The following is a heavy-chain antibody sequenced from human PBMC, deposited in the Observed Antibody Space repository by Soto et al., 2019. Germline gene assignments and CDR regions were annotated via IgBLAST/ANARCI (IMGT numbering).Heavy chain of an antibody. CDR3: AKDHDGYCSSTSCQLFDY. CDR2: ISGSGGST. V-gene: IGHV3-23*01. Sequence: EVQLLESGGGLVQPGGSLRLSCAASGFTFSSYAMSWVRQAPGKWLEWVSAISGSGGSTYYADSVKGRFTISRDNSKNTLYLQMNSLRAEDTAVYYCAKDHDGYCSSTSCQLFDYWGQGTLVTVSS. D-gene: IGHD2-2*01. J-gene: IGHJ4*02. CDR1: GFTFSSYA.